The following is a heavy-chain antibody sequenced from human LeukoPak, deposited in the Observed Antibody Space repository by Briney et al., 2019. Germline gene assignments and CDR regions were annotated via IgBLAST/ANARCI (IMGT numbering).Heavy chain of an antibody. CDR3: ARSNWVGAIYYFDY. D-gene: IGHD1-26*01. CDR1: GFTFSSYA. V-gene: IGHV3-64*01. Sequence: PGGSLRLSCAASGFTFSSYAMHWVRQAPGKGLEYVSAISSNGGSTYYANSVKGRFTISRDNSKNTLYLQMGSLRAEDMAVYYCARSNWVGAIYYFDYWGQGTLVTVSS. J-gene: IGHJ4*02. CDR2: ISSNGGST.